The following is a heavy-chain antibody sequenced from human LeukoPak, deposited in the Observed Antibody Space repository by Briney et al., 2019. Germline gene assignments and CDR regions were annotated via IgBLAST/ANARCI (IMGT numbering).Heavy chain of an antibody. Sequence: GGSLRLSCATSGFTFNSHAMSWVRQAPGKGLEWVSPISADGVTTYYADSVKGRFTISRDNSKNTLYLQMNSLRAEGTAVYYCGKEGILTGFVDYWGQGTLVTVSS. J-gene: IGHJ4*02. CDR1: GFTFNSHA. CDR2: ISADGVTT. D-gene: IGHD3-9*01. CDR3: GKEGILTGFVDY. V-gene: IGHV3-23*01.